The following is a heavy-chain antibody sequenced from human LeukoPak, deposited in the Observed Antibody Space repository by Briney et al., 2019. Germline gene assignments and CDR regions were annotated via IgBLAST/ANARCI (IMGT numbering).Heavy chain of an antibody. D-gene: IGHD4-17*01. Sequence: PSETLSLTCAVYGGSFSGYYWSWIRQPPGKGLEWIGEINHSGSTNYNPSLKSRVTISVDTCKNQFSLKLSSVTAADTAVYYCARVAVTTIYYYYYGMDVWGQGTTVTVSS. V-gene: IGHV4-34*01. CDR1: GGSFSGYY. CDR2: INHSGST. CDR3: ARVAVTTIYYYYYGMDV. J-gene: IGHJ6*02.